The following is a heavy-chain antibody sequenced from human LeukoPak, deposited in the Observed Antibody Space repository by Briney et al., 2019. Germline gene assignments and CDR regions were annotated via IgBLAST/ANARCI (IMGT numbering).Heavy chain of an antibody. V-gene: IGHV3-23*01. Sequence: GGSLRLSCAASGFTFSSYAMSWVREAPGKGLEWVSAMSGSGGSTYYADSVKGRFTISRDNSKNTLYLQMNSLRAEDTAVYYCAKGREQLVWWFEPWGQGTLVTVSS. CDR2: MSGSGGST. CDR1: GFTFSSYA. J-gene: IGHJ5*02. D-gene: IGHD6-6*01. CDR3: AKGREQLVWWFEP.